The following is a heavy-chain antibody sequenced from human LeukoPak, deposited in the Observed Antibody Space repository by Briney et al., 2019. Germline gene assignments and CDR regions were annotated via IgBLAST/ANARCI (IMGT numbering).Heavy chain of an antibody. Sequence: SSSYIYYADSVKGRFTISRDNAKNSLYLQMNSLRAEDTAVYYCARDPGGYCSSTSCFLFDYWGQGTLVTVSS. V-gene: IGHV3-21*01. J-gene: IGHJ4*02. CDR2: SSSYI. CDR3: ARDPGGYCSSTSCFLFDY. D-gene: IGHD2-2*03.